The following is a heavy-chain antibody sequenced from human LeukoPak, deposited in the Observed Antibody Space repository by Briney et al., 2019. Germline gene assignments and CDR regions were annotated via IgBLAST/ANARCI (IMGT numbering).Heavy chain of an antibody. D-gene: IGHD6-13*01. CDR1: GFTFSSYS. Sequence: GGSLRLSCAASGFTFSSYSMNWVRQAPGKGLEWVSSISSSSSYIYYADSVKGRFTISRDNAKNSLYLQMNSLRAEDTAVYYCARDFNPGLFDAAAAGYYGMDVWGQGTTVTVSS. V-gene: IGHV3-21*01. J-gene: IGHJ6*02. CDR3: ARDFNPGLFDAAAAGYYGMDV. CDR2: ISSSSSYI.